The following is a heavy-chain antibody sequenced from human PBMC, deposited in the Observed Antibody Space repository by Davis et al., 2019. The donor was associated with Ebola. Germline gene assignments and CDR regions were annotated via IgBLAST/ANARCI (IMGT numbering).Heavy chain of an antibody. J-gene: IGHJ4*02. CDR1: GFTFSDYG. Sequence: PGGSLRLSCAASGFTFSDYGMNWVRQAPGKGLEWVSSISSPSNYIYYADSVKGRFTISRDDSKNTLYFQMNSLRSEDTAIYYCARAKSGSPLDFDYWGQGTLVTVSS. D-gene: IGHD3-10*01. CDR2: ISSPSNYI. V-gene: IGHV3-21*04. CDR3: ARAKSGSPLDFDY.